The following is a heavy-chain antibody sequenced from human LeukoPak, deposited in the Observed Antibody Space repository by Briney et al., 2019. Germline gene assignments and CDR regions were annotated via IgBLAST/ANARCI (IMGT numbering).Heavy chain of an antibody. Sequence: SETLSLTCTVSGGSISNTYYYWGWIRQPPGKGQERIASIYYSGSTYYNPSLKSRVTISVDTYKHQFSLKVSSVTAADTAVYYYARHSPYYYDSSGYFDYWGQGTLVTVSS. J-gene: IGHJ4*02. D-gene: IGHD3-22*01. CDR1: GGSISNTYYY. V-gene: IGHV4-39*07. CDR3: ARHSPYYYDSSGYFDY. CDR2: IYYSGST.